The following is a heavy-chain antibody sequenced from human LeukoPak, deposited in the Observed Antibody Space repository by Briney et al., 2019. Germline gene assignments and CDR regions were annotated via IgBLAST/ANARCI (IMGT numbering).Heavy chain of an antibody. CDR3: AKDDSALWFGELSHYFNS. Sequence: GGSLRLSCAASGFDFSSYGMNWVRQAPGKGLEWVSSISGRGDSTSYADSVKGRFTISRDISKNTLYLQMNSLRADDTAIYYCAKDDSALWFGELSHYFNSWGQGTLVTVSS. CDR1: GFDFSSYG. CDR2: ISGRGDST. V-gene: IGHV3-23*01. J-gene: IGHJ4*02. D-gene: IGHD3-10*01.